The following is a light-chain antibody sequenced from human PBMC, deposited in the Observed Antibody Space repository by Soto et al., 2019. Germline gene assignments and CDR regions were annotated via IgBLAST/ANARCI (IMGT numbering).Light chain of an antibody. CDR1: QSVSNNY. CDR3: HQYGDSPQT. V-gene: IGKV3-20*01. J-gene: IGKJ1*01. Sequence: EIVMTQSPVTLSFSPGERSTLSCTASQSVSNNYLAWNQQKPGQAPRLLIYGASTRATGIPDRFSGGGSGTDFTLTISRLEPEDFAVYFCHQYGDSPQTFGQGTKVDI. CDR2: GAS.